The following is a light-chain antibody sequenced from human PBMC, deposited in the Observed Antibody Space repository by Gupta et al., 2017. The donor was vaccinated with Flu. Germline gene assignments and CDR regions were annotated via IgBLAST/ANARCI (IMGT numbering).Light chain of an antibody. Sequence: DTLSLSPGERATLSCRASQSVNNNYLAWYQQKRGQPPRLLIYGASTRATGIPDRFSGSGSGTDFTLIIISLEPEDFAVYFCQQVCSSQYTFGQGTKMEIK. V-gene: IGKV3-20*01. CDR2: GAS. CDR3: QQVCSSQYT. CDR1: QSVNNNY. J-gene: IGKJ2*01.